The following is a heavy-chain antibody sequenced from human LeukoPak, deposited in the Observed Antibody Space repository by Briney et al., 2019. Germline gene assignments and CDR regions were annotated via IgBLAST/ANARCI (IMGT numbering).Heavy chain of an antibody. CDR1: GGSISSGGYY. CDR2: IYYSGST. J-gene: IGHJ3*02. D-gene: IGHD3-10*01. CDR3: ARDSTYYYGSGSYYKSGSAFDI. V-gene: IGHV4-31*03. Sequence: PSETLSLTCTVSGGSISSGGYYWSWIRQHPGKGLEWIGYIYYSGSTYYNPSLKSRVTISVDTSKNQFSLKLSSVTAADTAVYYCARDSTYYYGSGSYYKSGSAFDIWGQGTMVTVSS.